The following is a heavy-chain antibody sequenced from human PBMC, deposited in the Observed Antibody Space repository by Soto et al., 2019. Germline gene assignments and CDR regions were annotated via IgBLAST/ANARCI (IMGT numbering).Heavy chain of an antibody. CDR1: GYTFANYG. D-gene: IGHD3-3*01. Sequence: QVELVQSGAEVKKPGASVKVSCRASGYTFANYGITWVRQAPGQGLEWVGWISGKSGYTAYARRVQDRVVMTTDTSTSTVYLELRSLRSDDTGIYYCTRRAYAESGSYFDYWGQGSLLSVSS. V-gene: IGHV1-18*01. J-gene: IGHJ4*02. CDR3: TRRAYAESGSYFDY. CDR2: ISGKSGYT.